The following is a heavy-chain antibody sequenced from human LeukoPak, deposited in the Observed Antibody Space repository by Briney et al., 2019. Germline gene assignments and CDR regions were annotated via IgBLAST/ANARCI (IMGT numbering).Heavy chain of an antibody. V-gene: IGHV1-69*02. CDR2: IIPILGIA. J-gene: IGHJ4*01. Sequence: SVKVSCKASGGTFSGYTIGWVRQAPGQGLEWMGRIIPILGIANYAQKFQGRVTITADKSTSTAYMELSSLRSEDTAVYYCARGEYYYDSSGYSYGFDYWGHGTLVTVSS. D-gene: IGHD3-22*01. CDR3: ARGEYYYDSSGYSYGFDY. CDR1: GGTFSGYT.